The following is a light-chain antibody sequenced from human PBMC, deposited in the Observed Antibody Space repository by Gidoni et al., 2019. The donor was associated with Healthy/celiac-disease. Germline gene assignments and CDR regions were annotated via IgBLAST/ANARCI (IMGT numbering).Light chain of an antibody. V-gene: IGLV10-54*01. Sequence: QAGLAPPPSVSKGLRQTATLPCTGNRKNVGNQETAWLKQHQRHPPKLLSYRNNNRPSGISERLSAARSGNTASLTITGLQPEDEAAYYCSAWDSSLSAVVFGGGTKLTVL. CDR2: RNN. CDR1: RKNVGNQE. CDR3: SAWDSSLSAVV. J-gene: IGLJ2*01.